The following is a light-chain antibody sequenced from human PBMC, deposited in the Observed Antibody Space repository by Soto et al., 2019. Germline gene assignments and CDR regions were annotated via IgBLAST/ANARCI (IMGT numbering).Light chain of an antibody. CDR1: QSISSW. CDR3: QQYNRYSWT. J-gene: IGKJ1*01. Sequence: DTQMTQSPSTLSASVGDRVTITCRASQSISSWLAWYQQKPGKAPKLLIYKASTLESGVPSRFSGSGSGTEFTLTISSLQSDDSATYYCQQYNRYSWTFGQGTKVDIK. CDR2: KAS. V-gene: IGKV1-5*03.